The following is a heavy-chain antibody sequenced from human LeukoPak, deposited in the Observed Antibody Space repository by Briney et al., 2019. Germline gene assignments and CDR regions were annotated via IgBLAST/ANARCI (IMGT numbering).Heavy chain of an antibody. V-gene: IGHV5-51*01. CDR2: IYPADSDT. D-gene: IGHD5-24*01. CDR3: ARSGADGYNYNRGFDY. CDR1: GYIFTNYC. J-gene: IGHJ4*02. Sequence: GDSLKISCKGSGYIFTNYCIVWVRQMPGKGLEWMGIIYPADSDTRYSPSFQGQVSISVDKSINTAYLQWTSLKASDTAMYYCARSGADGYNYNRGFDYWGQGTLVTVSS.